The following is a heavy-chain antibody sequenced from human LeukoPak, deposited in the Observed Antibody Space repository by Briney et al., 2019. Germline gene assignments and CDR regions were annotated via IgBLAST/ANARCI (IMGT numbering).Heavy chain of an antibody. D-gene: IGHD2-15*01. CDR1: GGSISRYY. CDR3: AGGYCSGGSCSQIDY. CDR2: IYTSGST. Sequence: SETLSLTCTVSGGSISRYYWSWIRQPAGKGLEWIGRIYTSGSTNYNPSLKSRVTMSVDTSKNQFSLKLSSVTAADTAVYYCAGGYCSGGSCSQIDYWGQGTLVTVSS. J-gene: IGHJ4*02. V-gene: IGHV4-4*07.